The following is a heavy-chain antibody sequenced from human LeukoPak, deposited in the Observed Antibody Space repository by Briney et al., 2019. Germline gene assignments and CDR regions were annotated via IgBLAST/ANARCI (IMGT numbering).Heavy chain of an antibody. CDR1: GFTFSSYA. CDR3: ARGRRYDFWSGYYAPEAFDI. CDR2: ISYDGSNK. J-gene: IGHJ3*02. Sequence: GGSLRLSCAASGFTFSSYAMHWVRQAPGKGLEWVAVISYDGSNKYYADSVKGRFTISRDNSKNTLYLQMNSLRAEDTAVYYCARGRRYDFWSGYYAPEAFDIWGQGTMVTVSS. V-gene: IGHV3-30-3*01. D-gene: IGHD3-3*01.